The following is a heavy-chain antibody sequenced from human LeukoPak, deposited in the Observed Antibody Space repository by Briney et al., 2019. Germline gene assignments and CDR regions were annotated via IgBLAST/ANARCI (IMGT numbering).Heavy chain of an antibody. Sequence: PSETLSLTCTVSGGSISSGGYYWSWIRQPPGKGLEWIGYIYHSGSTYYNPSLKSRVTISVDRSKNQFSLKLSSVTAADTAVYYCAREFDPEPTRGALDIWGQGTMVTVSS. D-gene: IGHD1-14*01. CDR2: IYHSGST. CDR3: AREFDPEPTRGALDI. J-gene: IGHJ3*02. V-gene: IGHV4-30-2*01. CDR1: GGSISSGGYY.